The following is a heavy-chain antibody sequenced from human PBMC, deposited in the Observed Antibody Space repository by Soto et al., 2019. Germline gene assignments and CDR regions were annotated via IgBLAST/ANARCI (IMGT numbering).Heavy chain of an antibody. CDR2: IYYSGST. Sequence: QVQLQEPGPGLVKPSQTLSLTCTVSRGSISSGGYYWSWIRQHPGKGLEWIGFIYYSGSTYYNPSLKSRVTISVDTTKNQFGLKLSSVAAADTDVYYCAGGDCSGGSGYGDGMHVWGRGTTVVVSS. CDR1: RGSISSGGYY. J-gene: IGHJ6*02. D-gene: IGHD2-15*01. CDR3: AGGDCSGGSGYGDGMHV. V-gene: IGHV4-31*03.